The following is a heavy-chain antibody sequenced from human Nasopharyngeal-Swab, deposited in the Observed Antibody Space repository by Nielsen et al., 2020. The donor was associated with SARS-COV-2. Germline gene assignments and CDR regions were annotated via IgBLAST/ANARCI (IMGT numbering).Heavy chain of an antibody. D-gene: IGHD2-21*02. CDR1: GFTFSSYA. CDR2: ISYDGSNK. Sequence: GGSLRLSCAASGFTFSSYAMHWVRQAPGKGLEWVAVISYDGSNKYYADSVKGQFTISRDNSKNTLYLQMNSLRAEDTAVYYCAREKSIDEVRVTAMPYYFDYWGQGTLVTVSS. CDR3: AREKSIDEVRVTAMPYYFDY. J-gene: IGHJ4*02. V-gene: IGHV3-30-3*01.